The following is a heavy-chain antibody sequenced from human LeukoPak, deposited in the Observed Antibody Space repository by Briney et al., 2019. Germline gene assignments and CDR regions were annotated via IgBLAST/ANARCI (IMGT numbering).Heavy chain of an antibody. Sequence: SVKVSCKASGGTFSSYAISWVRQAPGQGLEWMGRIIPILGIANYAQKFQGRVTITADKSTSTAYMELSSLRSEDTAVYYCASSSITIFGVVIIDPNWFDPWGQGILVTVSS. CDR3: ASSSITIFGVVIIDPNWFDP. CDR2: IIPILGIA. V-gene: IGHV1-69*04. CDR1: GGTFSSYA. D-gene: IGHD3-3*01. J-gene: IGHJ5*02.